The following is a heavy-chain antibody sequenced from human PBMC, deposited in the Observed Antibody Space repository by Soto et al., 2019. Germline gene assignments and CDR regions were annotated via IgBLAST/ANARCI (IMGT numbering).Heavy chain of an antibody. D-gene: IGHD6-19*01. J-gene: IGHJ3*01. V-gene: IGHV4-4*02. CDR1: GDSISSSRW. Sequence: QVQLQESGPGLVKPSGTLSLTCAVSGDSISSSRWWTWVRQPPGKGLEWIGDIFHSGNTSYNPSLKSRVFISVDKAQNQFSLKVSSVTAADTAVYYCAYSTGWYRHDVWGQGTLVTVSS. CDR3: AYSTGWYRHDV. CDR2: IFHSGNT.